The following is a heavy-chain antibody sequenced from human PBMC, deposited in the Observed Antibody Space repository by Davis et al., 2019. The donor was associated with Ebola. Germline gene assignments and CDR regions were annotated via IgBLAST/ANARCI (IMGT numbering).Heavy chain of an antibody. Sequence: GESLKISCAASGFTFSSYSMSWVRQAPGKGLEWVSAISGSGGSTYYADSVKGRFTISRDNSKNTLYLKMGSLRPEDTAVYYCARRRTYYYYGMDVWGQGTTVTVSS. CDR2: ISGSGGST. J-gene: IGHJ6*02. D-gene: IGHD1-1*01. CDR1: GFTFSSYS. CDR3: ARRRTYYYYGMDV. V-gene: IGHV3-23*01.